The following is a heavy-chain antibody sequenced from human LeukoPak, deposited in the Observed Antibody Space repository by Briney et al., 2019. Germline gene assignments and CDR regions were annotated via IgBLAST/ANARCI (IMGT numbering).Heavy chain of an antibody. CDR3: ARDSGTTGEVKFDP. D-gene: IGHD3-10*01. V-gene: IGHV4-4*07. CDR2: IYTSGST. CDR1: GGSFSGYY. Sequence: SETLSLTCAVYGGSFSGYYWSWIRQPAGKGLEWIGRIYTSGSTTYNPSLKSRVTMSVDTSKNQFSLKLSSVTAADTAIYYCARDSGTTGEVKFDPWGQGTLVTVSS. J-gene: IGHJ5*02.